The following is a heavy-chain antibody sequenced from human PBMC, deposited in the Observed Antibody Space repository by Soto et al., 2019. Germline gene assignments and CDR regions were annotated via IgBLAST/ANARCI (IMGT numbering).Heavy chain of an antibody. CDR1: GGSISSSSYY. Sequence: SETLSLTCTVSGGSISSSSYYWGWIRQPPGKGLEWIGSIYYSGSTYYNPSLKSRVTISVDTSKNQFSLKLSSVTAADTAVYYCARHPDETDCTNGVCYTNYYYGMDVWGQGTTVTVSS. V-gene: IGHV4-39*01. CDR2: IYYSGST. J-gene: IGHJ6*02. CDR3: ARHPDETDCTNGVCYTNYYYGMDV. D-gene: IGHD2-8*01.